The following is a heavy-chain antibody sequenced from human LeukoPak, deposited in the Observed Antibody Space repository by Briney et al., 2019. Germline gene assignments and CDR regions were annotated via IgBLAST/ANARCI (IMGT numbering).Heavy chain of an antibody. D-gene: IGHD6-13*01. V-gene: IGHV4-4*07. CDR3: ARQMIAAGKNYYGMDV. J-gene: IGHJ6*02. Sequence: PSETLSLTCTVSGGSIISYYWTWIRQPAGKGLEWIGRIYTSGSTNYNPSLKSRVTMSVDTSNNQFSLNLSSVTAADTAVYYCARQMIAAGKNYYGMDVWGQATTVTVSS. CDR2: IYTSGST. CDR1: GGSIISYY.